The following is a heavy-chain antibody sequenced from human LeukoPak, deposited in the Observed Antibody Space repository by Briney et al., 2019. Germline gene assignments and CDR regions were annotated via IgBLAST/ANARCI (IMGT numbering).Heavy chain of an antibody. D-gene: IGHD3-10*01. CDR1: GFTFSSYA. J-gene: IGHJ6*03. Sequence: GGSLRLSCAASGFTFSSYAMSWVRQAPGKGLEWVSAMSGSGSSTYYADSVKGRFTISRDNSKNTLYLQMNSLRAEDTAVYYCAREPDYYGSGSHNYYYYYMDVWGKGTTVTVSS. V-gene: IGHV3-23*01. CDR2: MSGSGSST. CDR3: AREPDYYGSGSHNYYYYYMDV.